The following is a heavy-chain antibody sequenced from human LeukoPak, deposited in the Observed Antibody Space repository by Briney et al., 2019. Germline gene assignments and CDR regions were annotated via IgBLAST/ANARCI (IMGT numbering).Heavy chain of an antibody. CDR2: IESKTDGGTT. D-gene: IGHD3-10*01. J-gene: IGHJ4*02. Sequence: ETLSLTCTVSGYSISSGYYWGWIRPPPGKGLEWVGRIESKTDGGTTDYAAPVKGRFTISRDDSTNTLYLQMNSLKSEDTAVYYCTTYGSGRKFDYWGQGILVTVSS. CDR3: TTYGSGRKFDY. CDR1: GYSISSGYY. V-gene: IGHV3-15*04.